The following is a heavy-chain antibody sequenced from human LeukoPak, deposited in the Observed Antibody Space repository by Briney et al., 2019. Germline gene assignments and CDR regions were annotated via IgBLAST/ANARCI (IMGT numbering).Heavy chain of an antibody. Sequence: GGSLRLSCAASGFTFSNYSMNWVRQAPGKGLEWVSSISSSSSYIYYADSVKGRFTISRDNAKNSLYLQMNSLRAEDTAVYYCARDYGGSSPFDYWGQGTLVTVSS. D-gene: IGHD4-23*01. CDR1: GFTFSNYS. J-gene: IGHJ4*02. CDR2: ISSSSSYI. V-gene: IGHV3-21*01. CDR3: ARDYGGSSPFDY.